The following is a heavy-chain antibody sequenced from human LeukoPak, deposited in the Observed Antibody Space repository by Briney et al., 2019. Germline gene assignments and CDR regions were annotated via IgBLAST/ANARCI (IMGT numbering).Heavy chain of an antibody. CDR2: ISYDGSNK. CDR1: GITFSSYG. CDR3: AKVSYNWNDYHYGMDV. D-gene: IGHD1-20*01. Sequence: GGSLRLSCAASGITFSSYGMHWVRQAPGKGLEWVALISYDGSNKYSADSVKGRFTISRDNSKNTLYLQMNSLRAEDTAVYYCAKVSYNWNDYHYGMDVWRQGTTVTVSS. J-gene: IGHJ6*02. V-gene: IGHV3-30*18.